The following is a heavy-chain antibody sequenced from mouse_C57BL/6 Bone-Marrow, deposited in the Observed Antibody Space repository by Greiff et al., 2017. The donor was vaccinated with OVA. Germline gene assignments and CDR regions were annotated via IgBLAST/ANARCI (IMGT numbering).Heavy chain of an antibody. CDR3: ARRGYYYGSSYDYYAMDY. CDR2: IYPGSGST. J-gene: IGHJ4*01. Sequence: VQLQQPGAELVKPGASVRMSCKASGYPFPSSWITWVKQRPGQGLEWIGDIYPGSGSTTYNEKFKGKATLTVDTSSSTAYMQLSSLTSEDSAVYYCARRGYYYGSSYDYYAMDYWGQGTSVTVSS. D-gene: IGHD1-1*01. V-gene: IGHV1-55*01. CDR1: GYPFPSSW.